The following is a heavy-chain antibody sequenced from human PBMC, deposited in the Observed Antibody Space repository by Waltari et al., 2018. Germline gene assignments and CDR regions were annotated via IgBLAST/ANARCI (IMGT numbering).Heavy chain of an antibody. V-gene: IGHV7-4-1*02. CDR1: GYTFTSYA. CDR2: VNTNPGNP. Sequence: QVQLVQSGSEFKKPGASVKVSCKASGYTFTSYAMNWVGQAPGQGLEWMGWVNTNPGNPTYAQGFTGRFVFSLDTSVSTAYLHISSLKAEDTAVYYCARVKESGFRMADYWGQGTLVTVSS. J-gene: IGHJ4*02. CDR3: ARVKESGFRMADY. D-gene: IGHD2-15*01.